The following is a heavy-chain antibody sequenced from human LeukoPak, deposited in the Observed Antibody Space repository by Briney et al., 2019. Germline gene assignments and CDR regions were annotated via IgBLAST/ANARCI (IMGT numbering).Heavy chain of an antibody. CDR2: IGNNGGGI. CDR3: AIDPNWGTHS. V-gene: IGHV3-23*01. CDR1: GFTFSTYT. D-gene: IGHD7-27*01. Sequence: AGGSLRLSCEASGFTFSTYTMYWVRHPPGKRLEWVSIIGNNGGGIHYADSVRGRFTISRDNSKNALYLQMNSLRVEDTAVYYCAIDPNWGTHSWGQGVLVTVSS. J-gene: IGHJ4*02.